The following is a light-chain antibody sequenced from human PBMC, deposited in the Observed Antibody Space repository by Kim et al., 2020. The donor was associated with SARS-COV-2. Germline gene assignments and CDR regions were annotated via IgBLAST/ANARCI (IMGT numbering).Light chain of an antibody. CDR1: NIGSKN. V-gene: IGLV3-9*01. CDR3: QVWDSSTAV. Sequence: SYELTQPLSVSVALGQTAGITCGGNNIGSKNVHWYQQKPGQAPVLVIYRDSNRPSGIPERFSGSNSGNTATLTISRAQAGDEADYYCQVWDSSTAVFGGGTQLTVL. CDR2: RDS. J-gene: IGLJ3*02.